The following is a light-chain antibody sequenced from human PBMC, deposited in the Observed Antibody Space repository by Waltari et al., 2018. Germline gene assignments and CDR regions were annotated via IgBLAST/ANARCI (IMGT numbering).Light chain of an antibody. V-gene: IGKV3-20*01. CDR3: QQYGTSPLLT. CDR2: GAS. J-gene: IGKJ4*01. Sequence: DIVLTQSPGTLSLSPVDRVALSCKASQTITNNYLAWYQQKPGQPPRLFIYGASSRATGIPDRFSGSGSGTDFTLTISRLEPEDFAVYYCQQYGTSPLLTFGGGTKVEIK. CDR1: QTITNNY.